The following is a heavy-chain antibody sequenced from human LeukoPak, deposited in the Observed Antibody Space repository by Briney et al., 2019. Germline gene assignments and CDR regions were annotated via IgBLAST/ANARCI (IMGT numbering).Heavy chain of an antibody. V-gene: IGHV3-7*01. J-gene: IGHJ5*02. Sequence: PGGSLRLSCAASGFSFSTYWMSWDRQAPGQGLEWAANIKLDGSEKYYVDFVKGRFTISRDNARNSLYLQMNSLRAEDTAVYHCVQGGRYHYGSWGQGTLVTVSS. CDR1: GFSFSTYW. D-gene: IGHD3-9*01. CDR3: VQGGRYHYGS. CDR2: IKLDGSEK.